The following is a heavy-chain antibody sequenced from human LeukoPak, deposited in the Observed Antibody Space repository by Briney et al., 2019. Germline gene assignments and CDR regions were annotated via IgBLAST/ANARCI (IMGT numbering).Heavy chain of an antibody. J-gene: IGHJ3*02. CDR3: ATGGRWELPRPYAFEI. CDR2: IRYDGSNK. CDR1: GFTFSSYG. V-gene: IGHV3-30*02. Sequence: GGSLRLSCAASGFTFSSYGMHWVRQAPGKGLEWVAFIRYDGSNKYYADSVKGRFTISRDNSKNTLYLQMNSLRAEDTAVYYCATGGRWELPRPYAFEIWGQGTMVTVSS. D-gene: IGHD1-26*01.